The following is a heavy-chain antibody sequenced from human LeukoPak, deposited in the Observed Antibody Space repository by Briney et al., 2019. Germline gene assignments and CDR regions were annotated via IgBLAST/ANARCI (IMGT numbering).Heavy chain of an antibody. V-gene: IGHV3-66*01. CDR3: AGTTKYYFDS. CDR1: GSTVSSNY. Sequence: GGSLRLSCEASGSTVSSNYMSWVRQAPGKGLEWVSLLYTSGSTYYADSVKGRFTISRDSSKNTVYLQMSDLRGEDTAVYYCAGTTKYYFDSWGQGALVTVSS. CDR2: LYTSGST. D-gene: IGHD1-26*01. J-gene: IGHJ4*02.